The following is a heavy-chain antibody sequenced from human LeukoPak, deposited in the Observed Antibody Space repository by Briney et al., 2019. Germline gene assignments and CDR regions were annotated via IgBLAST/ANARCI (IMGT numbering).Heavy chain of an antibody. CDR3: ARVGAFGGEFDS. Sequence: SETLSLTCTVSAGSISSFYWSWIRQPPGKGLEWIGYIYYSGSTNYNPSLKSRVTISVDTSKNQFSLTLSSLTAAATAVYYCARVGAFGGEFDSGGQGTLVTVSS. D-gene: IGHD3-16*01. V-gene: IGHV4-59*01. J-gene: IGHJ4*02. CDR2: IYYSGST. CDR1: AGSISSFY.